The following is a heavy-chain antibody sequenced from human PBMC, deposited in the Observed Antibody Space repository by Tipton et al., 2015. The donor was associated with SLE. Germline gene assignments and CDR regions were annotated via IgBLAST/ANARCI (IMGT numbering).Heavy chain of an antibody. Sequence: TLSLTCAVYGGSFSGYSWSWIRQPPGKGLEWIGQTNPSGNTNYNPSLKSRVTISVDTSKNQFSLKLRSVTAADTAVYFCAGYYCTTTRCYYFDYWGRGTLVTVSS. V-gene: IGHV4-34*01. J-gene: IGHJ4*02. CDR3: AGYYCTTTRCYYFDY. CDR1: GGSFSGYS. D-gene: IGHD2-2*01. CDR2: TNPSGNT.